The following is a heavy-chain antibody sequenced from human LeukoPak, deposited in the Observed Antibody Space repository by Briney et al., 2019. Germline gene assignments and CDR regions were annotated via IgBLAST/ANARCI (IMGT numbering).Heavy chain of an antibody. D-gene: IGHD3-16*01. Sequence: SGALSVTFTGSGASISNSSHYWDWLREPPGTGVEWIGTIYYSGCTLYNPSLESRVTISVDTPQNQFSPEENPVSAADTAVYYCASWGRWGIFVYWGEGTLVTGSS. J-gene: IGHJ4*02. CDR2: IYYSGCT. CDR3: ASWGRWGIFVY. V-gene: IGHV4-39*01. CDR1: GASISNSSHY.